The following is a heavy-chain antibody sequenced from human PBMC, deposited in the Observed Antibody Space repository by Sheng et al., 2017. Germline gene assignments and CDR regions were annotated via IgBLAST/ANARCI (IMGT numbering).Heavy chain of an antibody. Sequence: QVQLQQWGAGLLKPSETLSLTCAVYGGSFSGYYWSWIRQPPGKGLEWIGEINHSGSTNYNPSLKSRVTISVDTSKNQFSLKLSSVTAADTAVYYCASLAFDYYDSRFDPWGQGTLVTVSS. J-gene: IGHJ5*02. D-gene: IGHD3-22*01. CDR2: INHSGST. CDR3: ASLAFDYYDSRFDP. V-gene: IGHV4-34*01. CDR1: GGSFSGYY.